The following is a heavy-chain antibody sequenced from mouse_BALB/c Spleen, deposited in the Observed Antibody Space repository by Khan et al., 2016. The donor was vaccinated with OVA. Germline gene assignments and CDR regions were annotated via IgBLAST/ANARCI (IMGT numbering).Heavy chain of an antibody. CDR2: ISYSDVT. Sequence: EVKLLESGPGLVKPSQSLSLTCTVTGYSITSGYVWNWIRQFPGNILEWMGYISYSDVTNYNPSLKRRISITRDTSKNQFFLQLNSVTTEDTATYYCARGNYYVYYFDYWGQGTTLTVSS. D-gene: IGHD1-1*01. V-gene: IGHV3-2*02. J-gene: IGHJ2*01. CDR3: ARGNYYVYYFDY. CDR1: GYSITSGYV.